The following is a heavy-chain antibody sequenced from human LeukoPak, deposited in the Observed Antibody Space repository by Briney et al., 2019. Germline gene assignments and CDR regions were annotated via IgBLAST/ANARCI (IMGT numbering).Heavy chain of an antibody. V-gene: IGHV3-23*01. CDR1: GFTFSSYA. Sequence: PGGSLRLSCAASGFTFSSYAMSWVRQAPGKGLEWVSGISGSGDSTYYADSVKGRFTISRDNSKNTLHLQMNSLRAEDTAVYYCAKDGRVEQQLYYFDYWGQGALVTVSS. CDR2: ISGSGDST. J-gene: IGHJ4*02. CDR3: AKDGRVEQQLYYFDY. D-gene: IGHD6-13*01.